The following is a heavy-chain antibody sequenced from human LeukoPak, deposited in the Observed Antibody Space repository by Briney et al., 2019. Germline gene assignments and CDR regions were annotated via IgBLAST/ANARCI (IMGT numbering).Heavy chain of an antibody. Sequence: GGSLRLSCAASGFTFSSYWMSWVRQAPGNGLEWVSYISSSSSTIYYADSVKGRFTISRDNAKNSLYLQMNSLRAEDTAVYYCASTWGHYYDSSGYYALSFDYWGQGTLVTVSS. V-gene: IGHV3-48*01. CDR1: GFTFSSYW. CDR3: ASTWGHYYDSSGYYALSFDY. J-gene: IGHJ4*02. D-gene: IGHD3-22*01. CDR2: ISSSSSTI.